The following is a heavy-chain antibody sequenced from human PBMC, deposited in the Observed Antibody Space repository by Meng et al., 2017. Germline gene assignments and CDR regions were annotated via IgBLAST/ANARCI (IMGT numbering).Heavy chain of an antibody. Sequence: GESLKISCAASGFTFSDYYMSWIRQAPGKGLEWVSYISSSGSTIYYADSVKGRFTISRDNAKNSLYLQMNSLRAEDTAVYYCASKVGATTFDYWGQGTLVTGSS. CDR2: ISSSGSTI. J-gene: IGHJ4*02. D-gene: IGHD1-26*01. CDR3: ASKVGATTFDY. V-gene: IGHV3-11*01. CDR1: GFTFSDYY.